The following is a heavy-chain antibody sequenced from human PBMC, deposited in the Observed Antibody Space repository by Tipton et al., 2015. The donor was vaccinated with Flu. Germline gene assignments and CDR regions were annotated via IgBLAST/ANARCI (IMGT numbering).Heavy chain of an antibody. Sequence: TLSLTCTVSGGPITSGADYWSWIRQHPGKGLEWIGHIYYIGTTNYNPSLKSRVTISMDTSKNQFSLKLSSMTAADTAVYYCARQHDYVWGSYRRDDYWGQGTLVTVSS. CDR1: GGPITSGADY. V-gene: IGHV4-31*03. CDR3: ARQHDYVWGSYRRDDY. D-gene: IGHD3-16*02. J-gene: IGHJ4*02. CDR2: IYYIGTT.